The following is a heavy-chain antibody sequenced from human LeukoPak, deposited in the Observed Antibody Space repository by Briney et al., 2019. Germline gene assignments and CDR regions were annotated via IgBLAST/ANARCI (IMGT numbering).Heavy chain of an antibody. CDR1: GSSISPHH. Sequence: SETLSLTCSVSGSSISPHHWTWIRQAPGEGLEWMGYIYYRGATNYSPSLKNRLTMSVDTSKNQISLKLTSVTAADTAVYYCARIQPSCPGLGFCSFDIWGQGTLATVSS. J-gene: IGHJ3*02. CDR2: IYYRGAT. CDR3: ARIQPSCPGLGFCSFDI. D-gene: IGHD3-3*01. V-gene: IGHV4-59*11.